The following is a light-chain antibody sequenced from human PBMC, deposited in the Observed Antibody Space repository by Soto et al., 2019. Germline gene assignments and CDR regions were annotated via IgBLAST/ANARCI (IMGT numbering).Light chain of an antibody. CDR1: QDIKTW. CDR2: AAS. V-gene: IGKV1D-16*01. J-gene: IGKJ4*01. Sequence: DVQMTQSPSSLSASVGDRVTITCRASQDIKTWLVWYQQKPEQAPKSLIYAASGLQAGVPSRFSGSRFGPDFTLTISSVQPEDSAIYYCQQYNSYPLTFGGGTKLEIK. CDR3: QQYNSYPLT.